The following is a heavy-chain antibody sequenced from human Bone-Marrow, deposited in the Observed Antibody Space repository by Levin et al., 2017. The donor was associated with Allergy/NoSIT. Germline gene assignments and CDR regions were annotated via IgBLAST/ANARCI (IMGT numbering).Heavy chain of an antibody. CDR3: ARVVVVGSLDY. Sequence: GESLKISCAASGFTFSSYSMNWVRQAPGKGLEWVSSISSSSSYIYYADSVKGRFTISRDNAKNSLYLQMNSLRAEDTAVYYCARVVVVGSLDYWGQGTLVTVSS. V-gene: IGHV3-21*01. CDR1: GFTFSSYS. CDR2: ISSSSSYI. J-gene: IGHJ4*02. D-gene: IGHD2-15*01.